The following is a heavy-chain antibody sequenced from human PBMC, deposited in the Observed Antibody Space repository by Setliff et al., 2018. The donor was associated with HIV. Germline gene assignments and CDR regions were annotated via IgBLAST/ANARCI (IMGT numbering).Heavy chain of an antibody. CDR3: ARDLGSITLFGVVIQGAFDI. CDR2: INPSGGST. J-gene: IGHJ3*02. Sequence: ASVKVSCKASGGTFSSHAINWVRQAPGQGLEWMGIINPSGGSTGYAQKFQGRVTVTSDTSTSTLHMELSSLRSDDTAVYYCARDLGSITLFGVVIQGAFDIWGQGTMVTVSS. D-gene: IGHD3-3*01. V-gene: IGHV1-46*01. CDR1: GGTFSSHA.